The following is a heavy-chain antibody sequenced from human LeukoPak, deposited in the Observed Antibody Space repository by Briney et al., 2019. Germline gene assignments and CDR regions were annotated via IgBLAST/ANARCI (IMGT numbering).Heavy chain of an antibody. CDR1: GFTFSSYS. CDR2: ISSSSNTI. CDR3: ARDLRSSSSGRYYYYMDV. D-gene: IGHD6-6*01. V-gene: IGHV3-48*01. Sequence: GRSLRLSCAASGFTFSSYSMNWIRQAPGKGLEWVSYISSSSNTIYYADSVKGRFTISRDNAKNSLYLQMNSLRAEDTAVYYCARDLRSSSSGRYYYYMDVWGKGTTVTVSS. J-gene: IGHJ6*03.